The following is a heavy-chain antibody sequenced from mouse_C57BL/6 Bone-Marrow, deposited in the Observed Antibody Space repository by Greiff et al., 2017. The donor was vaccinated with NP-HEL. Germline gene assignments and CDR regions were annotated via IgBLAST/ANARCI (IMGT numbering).Heavy chain of an antibody. CDR2: IYPRSGNT. V-gene: IGHV1-81*01. CDR3: ARGAIVTPYWDFDV. J-gene: IGHJ1*03. CDR1: GYTFTSYG. Sequence: QVQLQQSGAELARPGASVKLSCKASGYTFTSYGISWVKQRTGQGLEWIGEIYPRSGNTYYNEKFKGKATLTADKSSSTAYMELRSLTSEDSAVYFCARGAIVTPYWDFDVWGTGTTVTVSS. D-gene: IGHD2-5*01.